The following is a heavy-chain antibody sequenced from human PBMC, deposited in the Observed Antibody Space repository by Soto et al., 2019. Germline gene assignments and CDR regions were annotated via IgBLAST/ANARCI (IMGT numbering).Heavy chain of an antibody. CDR1: GFTFNNYA. V-gene: IGHV3-23*01. CDR2: INNGGDNI. CDR3: AKTFLARYCSSSICYDPADYFDY. J-gene: IGHJ4*02. D-gene: IGHD2-2*01. Sequence: WGSLRLSCAASGFTFNNYAMSWVRQAPGKGLEWVSSINNGGDNIYYADSVKFRFTISRDNSKSTLYLQMNSLRAEDTAVYYCAKTFLARYCSSSICYDPADYFDYWGQGTLVTVSS.